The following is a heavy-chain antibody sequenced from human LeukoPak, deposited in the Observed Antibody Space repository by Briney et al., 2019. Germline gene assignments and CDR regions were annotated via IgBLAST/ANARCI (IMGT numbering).Heavy chain of an antibody. Sequence: KPSETLSLTCTVSGSSISSSSYYWGWIRQPPGKGLEWIGSIYYSGSTYYNPSLKSRVTISVDTSKNQFSLKLSSVTAADTAVYYCARSPIYCGGDCYMLWGQGTMVTVSS. CDR3: ARSPIYCGGDCYML. J-gene: IGHJ3*01. V-gene: IGHV4-39*07. D-gene: IGHD2-21*02. CDR2: IYYSGST. CDR1: GSSISSSSYY.